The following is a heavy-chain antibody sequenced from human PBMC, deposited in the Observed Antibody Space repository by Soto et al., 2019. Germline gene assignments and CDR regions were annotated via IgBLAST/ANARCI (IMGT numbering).Heavy chain of an antibody. CDR1: GYTFTSYG. CDR3: AREDCSSTSCYDYYYYGMAV. Sequence: QVQLVQSGAEVKKPGASVKVSCKASGYTFTSYGISWVRQAPGQGLEWMGWISAYNGNTNYAQKLQGRVTMTTDTSTSTAYRERRSLRSDDTAVYYCAREDCSSTSCYDYYYYGMAVWGQGTTVTVSS. D-gene: IGHD2-2*01. V-gene: IGHV1-18*04. CDR2: ISAYNGNT. J-gene: IGHJ6*02.